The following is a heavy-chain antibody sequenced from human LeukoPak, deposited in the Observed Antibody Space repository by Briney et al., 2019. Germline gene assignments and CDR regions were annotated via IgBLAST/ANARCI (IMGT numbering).Heavy chain of an antibody. V-gene: IGHV1-24*01. CDR1: GYTLTELS. J-gene: IGHJ5*02. CDR3: ATGRPLQTGPIQGWFDP. Sequence: ASVKVSCKVSGYTLTELSMHWVRQAPGKGLEWMGGFDPEDGETIYAQKFQGRVTMTEDTSTDTAYMELSSLRSEDTAVYYCATGRPLQTGPIQGWFDPWGQGTLVTVSS. D-gene: IGHD1/OR15-1a*01. CDR2: FDPEDGET.